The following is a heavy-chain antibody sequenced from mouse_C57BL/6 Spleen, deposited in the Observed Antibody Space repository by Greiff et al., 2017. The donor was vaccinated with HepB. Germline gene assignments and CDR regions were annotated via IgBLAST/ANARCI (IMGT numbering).Heavy chain of an antibody. Sequence: VHVKQSGPELVKPGASVKIPCKASGYTFTDYNMDWVKQSHGKSLEWIGDINPNNGGTIYNQKFKGKATLTVDKSSSTAYMELRSLTSEDTAVYYCARSITTVVATWVNYFDYWGQGTTLTVSS. J-gene: IGHJ2*01. CDR3: ARSITTVVATWVNYFDY. D-gene: IGHD1-1*01. CDR1: GYTFTDYN. V-gene: IGHV1-18*01. CDR2: INPNNGGT.